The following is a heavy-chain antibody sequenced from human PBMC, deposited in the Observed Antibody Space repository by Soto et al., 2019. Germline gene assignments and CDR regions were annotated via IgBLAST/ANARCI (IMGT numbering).Heavy chain of an antibody. V-gene: IGHV4-38-2*01. D-gene: IGHD2-21*02. CDR1: GYSIRNGYY. CDR2: IYHSGST. CDR3: ARVGPYCGGDCYSPPP. Sequence: SETLSLTCAVSGYSIRNGYYLGWILQPPWKGLEWIGTIYHSGSTYYNPSLKSRVTISVDASENHFSLKLSSVTAADTAVYYCARVGPYCGGDCYSPPPWGQGTLVTVS. J-gene: IGHJ5*02.